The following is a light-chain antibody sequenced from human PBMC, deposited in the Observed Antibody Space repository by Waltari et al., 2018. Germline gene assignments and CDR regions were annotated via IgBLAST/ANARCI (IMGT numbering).Light chain of an antibody. J-gene: IGLJ2*01. CDR2: NTN. CDR3: LLYYGSALL. V-gene: IGLV7-43*01. Sequence: QTVVTQEPSLTVSPGGTVTLTCASTTGAVTSGYYPNWFQQKPGQAPRALIYNTNNKHSLTPARFSGSLLGGKAALTLSGVQPEDEADYYCLLYYGSALLFGGGTKLTVL. CDR1: TGAVTSGYY.